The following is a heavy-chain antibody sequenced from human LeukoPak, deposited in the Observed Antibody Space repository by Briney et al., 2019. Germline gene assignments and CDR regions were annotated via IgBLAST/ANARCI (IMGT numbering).Heavy chain of an antibody. D-gene: IGHD6-19*01. CDR1: GFPFSIYP. V-gene: IGHV3-48*01. CDR2: NSCTSENI. Sequence: GGPLTHSCAASGFPFSIYPMNYAPQAPGRGREGVAYNSCTSENIYYADSMKGRFTISRDNAANSLYLQMSSLSADDAAVYYCARDRVGGSFDFWGQGTLVTVSS. J-gene: IGHJ4*02. CDR3: ARDRVGGSFDF.